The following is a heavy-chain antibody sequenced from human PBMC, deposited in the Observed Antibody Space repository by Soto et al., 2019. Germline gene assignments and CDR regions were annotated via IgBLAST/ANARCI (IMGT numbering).Heavy chain of an antibody. CDR3: AKGESSVSARDFDP. V-gene: IGHV3-23*01. CDR2: ITSSGAA. Sequence: DVQLLESGGDLAQPGGSLRLSCEASGFTFNNYAIAWVRQAPGKGLEWVSGITSSGAAYYADSVKGRFTISRDNSKNTLYLQMNSLRAEDTAVYYCAKGESSVSARDFDPWGQGILVTVSS. J-gene: IGHJ5*02. D-gene: IGHD3-22*01. CDR1: GFTFNNYA.